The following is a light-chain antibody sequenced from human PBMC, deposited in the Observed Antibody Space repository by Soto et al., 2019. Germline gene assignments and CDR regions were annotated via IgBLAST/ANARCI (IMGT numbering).Light chain of an antibody. CDR3: SSYTSSSTPVV. CDR1: SRDVGGYNY. CDR2: DVS. V-gene: IGLV2-14*01. Sequence: QSALTQPASVSGSPGQSITISCTGTSRDVGGYNYVSWYQQHPGKAPKLMIYDVSNRPSGVSNRFSGSKSGNTASLTISGLQAEDEAVYYCSSYTSSSTPVVFGGGTKLTVL. J-gene: IGLJ2*01.